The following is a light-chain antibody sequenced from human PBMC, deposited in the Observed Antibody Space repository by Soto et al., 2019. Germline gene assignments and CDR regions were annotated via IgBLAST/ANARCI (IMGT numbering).Light chain of an antibody. CDR2: EVS. CDR1: SSDVGAYNY. Sequence: QSVLTQPASVSGSPGQSITISCTGTSSDVGAYNYVSWYQQHPGKAPKLMIYEVSNRPSGVSHRFSGSKSDNTASLTIPGLQTDDEADYYCSSYTSSRTLVFGTGTKVTVL. J-gene: IGLJ1*01. CDR3: SSYTSSRTLV. V-gene: IGLV2-14*01.